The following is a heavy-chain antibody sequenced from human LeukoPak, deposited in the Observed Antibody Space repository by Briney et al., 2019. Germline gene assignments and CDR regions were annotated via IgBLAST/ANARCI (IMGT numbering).Heavy chain of an antibody. CDR2: IYYSGST. CDR1: GGSISSSSYY. Sequence: NTSETLSLTCTVSGGSISSSSYYWGWIRQPPGKGLEWIGSIYYSGSTYYNPSLKSRVTISVDTSKNQFSLKLSSVTAADTAVYYCARDTVGATSPGAFDIWGQGTMVTVSS. CDR3: ARDTVGATSPGAFDI. V-gene: IGHV4-39*07. D-gene: IGHD1-26*01. J-gene: IGHJ3*02.